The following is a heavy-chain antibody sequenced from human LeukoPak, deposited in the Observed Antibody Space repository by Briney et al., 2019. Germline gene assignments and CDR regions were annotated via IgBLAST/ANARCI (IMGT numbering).Heavy chain of an antibody. Sequence: PSETLSLTCTVSGGSISSSSYYWGWIRQPPGKGLEWIGSIYYSGSTYYNPSLKSRVTISVDTSKNQFSLKLSSVTAADTAVYYCAREEEIQLWPKGYMDVWGKGTTVTVSS. V-gene: IGHV4-39*07. CDR1: GGSISSSSYY. D-gene: IGHD5-18*01. J-gene: IGHJ6*03. CDR3: AREEEIQLWPKGYMDV. CDR2: IYYSGST.